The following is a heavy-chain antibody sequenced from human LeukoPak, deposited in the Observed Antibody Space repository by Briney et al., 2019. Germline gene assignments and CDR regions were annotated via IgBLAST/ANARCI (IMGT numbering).Heavy chain of an antibody. J-gene: IGHJ4*02. V-gene: IGHV3-30-3*01. CDR3: ARVNVCPRCHFDY. D-gene: IGHD3-16*01. CDR2: ISYDGSNK. CDR1: GFTFSSYA. Sequence: PGRSLRLSCAASGFTFSSYAMHWVRQAPGKGLEWVAVISYDGSNKYYADSVKGRFTISRDNSKNTLYLQMNTLRAEDTAVYYCARVNVCPRCHFDYWGQGTLVTVSS.